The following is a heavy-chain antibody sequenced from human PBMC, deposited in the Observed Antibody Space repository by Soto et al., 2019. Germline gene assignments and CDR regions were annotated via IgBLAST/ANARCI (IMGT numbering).Heavy chain of an antibody. D-gene: IGHD5-18*01. J-gene: IGHJ6*02. CDR2: IIPICGTA. Sequence: QVQLVQSGAEVKKPGSSVKVSCKASGGTFSSYAISWVRQAPGQGLEWMGGIIPICGTANYAQKSQVRVTITADESTSTAYIEQSSLRSEDTAVYYCACGDVHKASPNTYYYGMDVWGQGTTVTVSS. CDR1: GGTFSSYA. V-gene: IGHV1-69*01. CDR3: ACGDVHKASPNTYYYGMDV.